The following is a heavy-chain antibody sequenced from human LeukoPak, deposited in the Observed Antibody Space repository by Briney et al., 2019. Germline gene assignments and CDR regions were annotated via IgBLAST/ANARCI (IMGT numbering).Heavy chain of an antibody. CDR3: ARHRTQKFGCDY. J-gene: IGHJ4*02. CDR2: IYPGDSSP. CDR1: GYSFTTYW. D-gene: IGHD1-1*01. Sequence: GESLKISCKGSGYSFTTYWISWVRQMPGKGLEWVGIIYPGDSSPRYSPSFRGQVTISVDKSTNTAYLQWSSLKASDTAMYYCARHRTQKFGCDYWGQGSLVTVSS. V-gene: IGHV5-51*01.